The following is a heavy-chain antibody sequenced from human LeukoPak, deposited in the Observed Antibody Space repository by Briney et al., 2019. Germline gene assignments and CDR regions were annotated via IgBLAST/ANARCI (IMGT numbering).Heavy chain of an antibody. CDR3: ARGVGSPSYYLDY. CDR1: GFTLSGYA. V-gene: IGHV3-30*04. Sequence: GGSLRLSCAASGFTLSGYAMHWVRQAPGQGLNWVALISYDGSKIYYADSVKGRFTISRDNSKNTLSLQMDSLTGDDTAVYYCARGVGSPSYYLDYWGQGTLVTVSS. D-gene: IGHD3-10*01. CDR2: ISYDGSKI. J-gene: IGHJ4*02.